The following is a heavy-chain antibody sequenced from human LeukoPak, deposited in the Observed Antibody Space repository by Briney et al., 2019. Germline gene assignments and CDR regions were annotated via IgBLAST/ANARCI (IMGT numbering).Heavy chain of an antibody. D-gene: IGHD2-2*01. CDR2: ISYDGSDK. CDR3: AKDLRYCSGTSCYEASGMDV. CDR1: GFTFSSYG. J-gene: IGHJ6*02. V-gene: IGHV3-30*18. Sequence: PGGSLRLSCAASGFTFSSYGMHWVRQAPGKGLEWVAAISYDGSDKYYADSVKGRFTISKDNSKNTLSLQMNSLRAEDTAVFFCAKDLRYCSGTSCYEASGMDVWGQGTAGPVSS.